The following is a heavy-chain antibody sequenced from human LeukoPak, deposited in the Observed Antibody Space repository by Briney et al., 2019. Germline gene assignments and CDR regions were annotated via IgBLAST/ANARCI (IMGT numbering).Heavy chain of an antibody. Sequence: GGSLRLPCAASGFIFNKAWMTWLRQAPGKGLEWVGRIKSNIDGGTADYAAPVKGRFTVSRDDSRNILYLQMNSLKIEDTAVYYCATDWLDYWGQGTLVTVSS. CDR1: GFIFNKAW. J-gene: IGHJ4*02. D-gene: IGHD3-22*01. V-gene: IGHV3-15*01. CDR3: ATDWLDY. CDR2: IKSNIDGGTA.